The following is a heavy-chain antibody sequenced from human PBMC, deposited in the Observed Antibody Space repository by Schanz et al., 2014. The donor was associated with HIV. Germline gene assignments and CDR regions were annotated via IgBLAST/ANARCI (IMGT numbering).Heavy chain of an antibody. CDR1: GFTFSNHA. V-gene: IGHV3-30-3*01. CDR2: MSYDGTNK. J-gene: IGHJ6*02. D-gene: IGHD5-12*01. Sequence: QVQLVESGGGVVQPGRSLRLSCAASGFTFSNHAMHWVRQAPGMGLEWVAVMSYDGTNKYYADSVKGRFTISRDNSKNTLYLQMKSLRAEDTAVYYCARGSDIVATSKYYYGMDVWGQGTTVTVSS. CDR3: ARGSDIVATSKYYYGMDV.